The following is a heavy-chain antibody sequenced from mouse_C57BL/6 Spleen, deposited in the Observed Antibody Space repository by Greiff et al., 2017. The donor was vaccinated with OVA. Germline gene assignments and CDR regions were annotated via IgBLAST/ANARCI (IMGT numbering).Heavy chain of an antibody. V-gene: IGHV14-4*01. CDR2: IDPENGDT. J-gene: IGHJ3*01. CDR3: TTGGAYYSNYWFAY. Sequence: EVQLVESGAELVRPGASVKLSCTASGFNIKDDYMHWVKQRPEQGLEWIGWIDPENGDTEYASKFQGKATITADTSSNTAYLQLSSLTSEDTAVYYCTTGGAYYSNYWFAYWGQGTLVTVSA. D-gene: IGHD2-5*01. CDR1: GFNIKDDY.